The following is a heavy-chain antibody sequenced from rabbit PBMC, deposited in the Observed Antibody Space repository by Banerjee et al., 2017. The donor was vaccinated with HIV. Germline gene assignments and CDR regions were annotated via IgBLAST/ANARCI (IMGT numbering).Heavy chain of an antibody. CDR2: IDPVFGST. J-gene: IGHJ4*01. Sequence: QSLEESGGDLVKPGASLTLTCKASGFDFSSYGVSWVRQAPGKGLEWIGYIDPVFGSTIYASWVNGRFTISSHNAQNTLYLQLNSLTAADTATYFCVRVVAGVYFNLWGQGTLVT. CDR3: VRVVAGVYFNL. CDR1: GFDFSSYG. V-gene: IGHV1S7*01. D-gene: IGHD4-1*01.